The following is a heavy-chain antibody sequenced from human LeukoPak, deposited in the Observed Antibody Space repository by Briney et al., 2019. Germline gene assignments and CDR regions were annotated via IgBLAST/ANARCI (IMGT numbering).Heavy chain of an antibody. CDR1: GFTFDDYA. J-gene: IGHJ4*02. D-gene: IGHD5-18*01. CDR3: AKGGRYSYGPYYFDY. CDR2: ISWNSGSI. V-gene: IGHV3-9*01. Sequence: PGRSLRLSCAASGFTFDDYAMHLVRQAPGKGLEWVSRISWNSGSIGYADSVKGRFTISRDNAKNSLYLQMNSLRAEDTALYYCAKGGRYSYGPYYFDYWGQGTLVTVSS.